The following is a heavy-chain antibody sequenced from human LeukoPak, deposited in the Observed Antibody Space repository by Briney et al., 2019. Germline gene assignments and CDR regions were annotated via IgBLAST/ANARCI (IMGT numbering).Heavy chain of an antibody. D-gene: IGHD2-8*01. CDR1: GFTFSSYG. CDR3: ARDCTNGLCYADY. V-gene: IGHV3-33*01. J-gene: IGHJ4*02. Sequence: GGSLRLSCAASGFTFSSYGMHWVRQAPGKGLEWVAVIWYDGSNKYYADSVKGRFTISRDNSKNTLYLQMNSLRAEDTAVYYCARDCTNGLCYADYWGQGTLVTVSS. CDR2: IWYDGSNK.